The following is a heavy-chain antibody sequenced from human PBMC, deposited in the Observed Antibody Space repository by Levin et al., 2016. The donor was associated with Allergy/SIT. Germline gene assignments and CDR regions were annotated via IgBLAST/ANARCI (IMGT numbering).Heavy chain of an antibody. Sequence: GESLKISCAASGFTFSSYSMNWVRQAPGKGLEWVSSISSSSSYIYYADSVKGRFTISRDNAKNSLYLQMNSLRAEDTAVYFCAKDRDDSKFGYYFDHWGQGTLVTVSS. D-gene: IGHD4-11*01. V-gene: IGHV3-21*04. J-gene: IGHJ4*02. CDR1: GFTFSSYS. CDR2: ISSSSSYI. CDR3: AKDRDDSKFGYYFDH.